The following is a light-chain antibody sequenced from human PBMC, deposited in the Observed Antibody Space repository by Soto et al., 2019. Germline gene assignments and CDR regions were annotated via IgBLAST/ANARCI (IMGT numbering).Light chain of an antibody. Sequence: DIQMTQSPSTLSASAGDRVTISCRASQSVSIWLAWYQQKPGRAPKLLIYKSSILESGVPSRFSGSGSGTEFTLTISSLQPDDFATYYCQQFNTSPWTFGQGTNVDIK. V-gene: IGKV1-5*03. CDR1: QSVSIW. CDR3: QQFNTSPWT. CDR2: KSS. J-gene: IGKJ1*01.